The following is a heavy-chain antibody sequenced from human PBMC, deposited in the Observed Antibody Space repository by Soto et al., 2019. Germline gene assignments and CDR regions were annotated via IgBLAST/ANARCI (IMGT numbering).Heavy chain of an antibody. CDR3: ARDQYGSHGMDV. D-gene: IGHD2-2*01. CDR2: IRGFSPYT. CDR1: GFTFRTYT. Sequence: VGSLRLSCISSGFTFRTYTMNWVRQAPGKGLEWVSGIRGFSPYTFYAESVRGRFTISRDNAKNSLFLQMDSLRAEDTAVYYCARDQYGSHGMDVWGQGTTVTVSS. V-gene: IGHV3-21*04. J-gene: IGHJ6*02.